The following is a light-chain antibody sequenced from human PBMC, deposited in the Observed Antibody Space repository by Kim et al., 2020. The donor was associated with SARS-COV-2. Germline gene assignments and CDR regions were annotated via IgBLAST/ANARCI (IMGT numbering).Light chain of an antibody. CDR2: DAS. CDR1: QSVSSY. CDR3: QQRSNWPLT. J-gene: IGKJ4*01. Sequence: YQGERATLSCRASQSVSSYLTWYQQKPGQAPRRLIYDASNSATGIPARFSGSGSGTDFTLTISSLEAEDFGVYYCQQRSNWPLTFGGGTKVDIK. V-gene: IGKV3-11*01.